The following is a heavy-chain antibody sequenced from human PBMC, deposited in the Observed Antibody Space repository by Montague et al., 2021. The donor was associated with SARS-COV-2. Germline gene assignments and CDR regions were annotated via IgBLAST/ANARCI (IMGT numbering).Heavy chain of an antibody. D-gene: IGHD3-10*01. V-gene: IGHV4-59*01. CDR3: ARDRGRYFDSGSYNWLDS. CDR1: GGSIRPYN. J-gene: IGHJ5*01. Sequence: SETLSLTCTVSGGSIRPYNGTWIRQPPGKGLEWMGYIYYNGNTKYKPPLKSRVTISVDTSKNQFSLNLKSVTAADTAVYYCARDRGRYFDSGSYNWLDSWGQGTLVTVSS. CDR2: IYYNGNT.